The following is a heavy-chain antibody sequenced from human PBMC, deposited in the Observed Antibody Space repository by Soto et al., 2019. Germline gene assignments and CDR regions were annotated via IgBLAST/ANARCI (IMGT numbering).Heavy chain of an antibody. J-gene: IGHJ4*02. V-gene: IGHV4-39*07. CDR1: GGSIYRSGYY. D-gene: IGHD3-22*01. CDR2: IDYNGVT. Sequence: PSETLSLTCTVSGGSIYRSGYYWGWIRQPPGRGLEWIGNIDYNGVTYSNPSLKSRVTISRDTSKSQFSLKLTSVTAADRAVYYCARGSVDTVDSSGFYEYWGQGTPVTVSS. CDR3: ARGSVDTVDSSGFYEY.